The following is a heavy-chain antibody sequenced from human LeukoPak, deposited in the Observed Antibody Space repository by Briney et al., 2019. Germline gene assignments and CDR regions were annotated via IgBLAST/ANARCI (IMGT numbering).Heavy chain of an antibody. J-gene: IGHJ4*02. D-gene: IGHD3-10*01. CDR1: GGPISSYY. CDR3: ASSRPSGAFDY. CDR2: IYYSGST. Sequence: SETLSLTCTVSGGPISSYYWRWIRQPPGKGLEWIGYIYYSGSTNYNPSLKSRVTISVDTSKNQFSLKLSSVTAADTAVYYCASSRPSGAFDYWDQGTLVTVSS. V-gene: IGHV4-59*01.